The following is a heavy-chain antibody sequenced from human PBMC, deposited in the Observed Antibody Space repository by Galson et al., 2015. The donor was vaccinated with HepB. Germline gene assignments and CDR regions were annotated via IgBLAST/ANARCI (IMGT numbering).Heavy chain of an antibody. CDR1: GFTFSSYW. CDR2: IKQDGSEK. D-gene: IGHD6-19*01. V-gene: IGHV3-7*03. J-gene: IGHJ4*02. Sequence: SLRLSCAASGFTFSSYWMSWVRQAPGKGLEWVANIKQDGSEKYYVDSVKGRFTISRDNAKNSLYLQMNSLRAEDTAVYYCASAPGLAVAGTLDYWGQGTLVTVSS. CDR3: ASAPGLAVAGTLDY.